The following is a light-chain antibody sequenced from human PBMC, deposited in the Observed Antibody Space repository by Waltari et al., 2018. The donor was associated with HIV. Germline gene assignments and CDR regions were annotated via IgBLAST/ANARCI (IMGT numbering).Light chain of an antibody. CDR3: SSYAGSNNFGV. V-gene: IGLV2-8*01. CDR1: SSDVGGYKY. Sequence: QPALNQPPSASGSPGQSVTISCTGTSSDVGGYKYVSWYQQHPGKAPKLMIYEVSKRPSGVPDRFSGSKSCHTASLTVSGLQAEDEAYYYCSSYAGSNNFGVFGGGTKVTVL. J-gene: IGLJ2*01. CDR2: EVS.